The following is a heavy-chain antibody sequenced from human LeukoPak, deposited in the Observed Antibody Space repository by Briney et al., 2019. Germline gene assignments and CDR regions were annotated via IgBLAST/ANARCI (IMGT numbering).Heavy chain of an antibody. V-gene: IGHV1-8*01. CDR1: GYTFTSYD. CDR3: ASADSNVLLWFGELLS. J-gene: IGHJ4*02. CDR2: MNPNSGNT. Sequence: GASVKVSCKASGYTFTSYDINWVRQATGQGLEWMGWMNPNSGNTGYAQKFQGRATVTRNTSISTAYMELSSLRSEDTAVYYCASADSNVLLWFGELLSWGQGTLVTVSS. D-gene: IGHD3-10*01.